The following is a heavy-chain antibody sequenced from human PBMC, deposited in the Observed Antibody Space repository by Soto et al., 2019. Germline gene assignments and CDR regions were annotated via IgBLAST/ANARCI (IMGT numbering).Heavy chain of an antibody. CDR3: AKGDCSGGSCSFSAFDI. CDR1: GFTFSSYG. J-gene: IGHJ3*02. CDR2: ISYDGTNN. V-gene: IGHV3-30*18. D-gene: IGHD2-15*01. Sequence: QVQLVESGGGVVQPGRSLRLSCAASGFTFSSYGMHWVRQAPGKGLERVAVISYDGTNNYYTESVKGRFTISRDNSKNTLFLQMNSLRAEDRAVYFCAKGDCSGGSCSFSAFDIWGQGTMVTVSS.